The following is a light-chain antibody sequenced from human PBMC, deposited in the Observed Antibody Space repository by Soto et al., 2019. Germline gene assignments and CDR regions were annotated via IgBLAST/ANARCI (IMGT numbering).Light chain of an antibody. Sequence: QSALTQPPSASGAPGQRVTISCSGRSSNIGSHFVSWYQHLPGTAPKIFIYRDNQRPAGVPDRFSGSQSGISASLAINGLRSEDEGDYFCAVWDASLNGPVFGGGTQLTVL. J-gene: IGLJ7*01. CDR2: RDN. CDR3: AVWDASLNGPV. V-gene: IGLV1-47*01. CDR1: SSNIGSHF.